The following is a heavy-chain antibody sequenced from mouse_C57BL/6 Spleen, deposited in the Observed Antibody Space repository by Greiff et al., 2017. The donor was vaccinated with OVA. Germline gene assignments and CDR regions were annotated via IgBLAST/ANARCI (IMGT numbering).Heavy chain of an antibody. CDR3: AREGGSMDY. CDR1: GYAFSSSW. J-gene: IGHJ4*01. V-gene: IGHV1-82*01. Sequence: VQRVESGPELVKPGASVKISCKASGYAFSSSWKNWVKQRPGKGLEWIGRIYTGDGDTNYNGKFKGKATLTAEKPSSTAYMQLSSLTSEDSAVYFCAREGGSMDYWGQGTSVTVSS. CDR2: IYTGDGDT. D-gene: IGHD3-1*01.